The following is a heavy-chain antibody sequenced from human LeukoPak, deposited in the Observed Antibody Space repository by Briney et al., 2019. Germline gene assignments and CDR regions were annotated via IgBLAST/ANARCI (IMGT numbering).Heavy chain of an antibody. Sequence: ASVKVSCKASGYTFTSYDINWVRQATGQGLEWMGWMNPNSGNTGYAQKFQGRVTMTRNTSISTAYMELSSLRSEDTAVYYCARPQSGIAVARHQVSYGMDVWGQGTTVTVSS. CDR1: GYTFTSYD. CDR2: MNPNSGNT. CDR3: ARPQSGIAVARHQVSYGMDV. D-gene: IGHD6-19*01. J-gene: IGHJ6*02. V-gene: IGHV1-8*01.